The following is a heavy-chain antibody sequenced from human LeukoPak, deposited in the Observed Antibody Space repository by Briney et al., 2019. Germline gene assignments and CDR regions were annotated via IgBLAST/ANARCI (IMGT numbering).Heavy chain of an antibody. V-gene: IGHV3-48*01. CDR2: ISASGGTT. D-gene: IGHD1-1*01. J-gene: IGHJ4*02. CDR3: ARSSLERHYSFDL. Sequence: GGSLRLSCSTSGVTFSGYSMNWVRRAPGKGLEWLSYISASGGTTYYADSVNGRFTISRDNAKNSLFLEMNSLRVDDTAMYFCARSSLERHYSFDLWGRGTLVTVSS. CDR1: GVTFSGYS.